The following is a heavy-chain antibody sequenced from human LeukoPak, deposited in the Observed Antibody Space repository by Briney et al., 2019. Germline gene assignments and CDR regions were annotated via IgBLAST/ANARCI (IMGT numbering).Heavy chain of an antibody. V-gene: IGHV1-18*01. CDR2: ISAYNGNT. Sequence: ASVKVSCKASGYTFTSYGISWVRQAPGQGLEWMGWISAYNGNTKYAQKLQGRVTMTTDTSPSTAYMELRSLRSDDTAVYYCARGAVPMIVVVIEFDYWGQGTLVTVSS. CDR3: ARGAVPMIVVVIEFDY. D-gene: IGHD3-22*01. J-gene: IGHJ4*02. CDR1: GYTFTSYG.